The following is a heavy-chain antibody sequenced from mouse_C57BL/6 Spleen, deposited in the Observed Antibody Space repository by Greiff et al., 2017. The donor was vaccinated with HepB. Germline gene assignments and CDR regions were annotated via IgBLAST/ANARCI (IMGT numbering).Heavy chain of an antibody. J-gene: IGHJ4*01. CDR2: INPNNGGT. CDR1: GYTFTGYN. V-gene: IGHV1-22*01. Sequence: EVQLQQSGPELVKPGASVKMSCKASGYTFTGYNMHWVKQSHGKSLEWIGYINPNNGGTSYNQKFKGKATLTVNKSSSTAYMELRSLTSEDSAVYYCARGGITTVVALYYYAMDYWGQGTSVTVSS. CDR3: ARGGITTVVALYYYAMDY. D-gene: IGHD1-1*01.